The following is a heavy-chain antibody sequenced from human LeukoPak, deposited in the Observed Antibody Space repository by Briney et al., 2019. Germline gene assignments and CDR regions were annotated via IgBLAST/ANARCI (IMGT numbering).Heavy chain of an antibody. CDR2: IWYDGSNK. D-gene: IGHD4-17*01. V-gene: IGHV3-33*01. J-gene: IGHJ6*02. CDR1: GFTFSSYG. Sequence: AGGSLRLSCAASGFTFSSYGMHWVRQAPGKGLEWVAVIWYDGSNKYYADSVKGRFTISRENSKNTLYLQMNSLRAEDTAVYCCATYGDYGSTTFDGMDVWGQGTTVTVSS. CDR3: ATYGDYGSTTFDGMDV.